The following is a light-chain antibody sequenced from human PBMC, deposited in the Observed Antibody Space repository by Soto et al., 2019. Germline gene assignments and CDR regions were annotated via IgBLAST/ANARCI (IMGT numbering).Light chain of an antibody. CDR3: CSYAGANTF. Sequence: QSVLAQPASVSGSPGQSITISCTGTSSDVGSYNLVSWYQQHPGKAPKLLIFGSSKRPSGVSNRFSGSKSGSTASLTISGLQAEDEADYYCCSYAGANTFFGTGTKVTVL. V-gene: IGLV2-23*03. CDR2: GSS. CDR1: SSDVGSYNL. J-gene: IGLJ1*01.